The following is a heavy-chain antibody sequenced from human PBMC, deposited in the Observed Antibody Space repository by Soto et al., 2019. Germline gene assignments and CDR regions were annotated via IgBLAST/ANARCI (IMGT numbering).Heavy chain of an antibody. CDR2: IHYSGST. J-gene: IGHJ4*02. Sequence: QLQLQESGPGLVKPSETLSLTCTVSGGSISSSSYHWGWIRQPPGKGLEWIGTIHYSGSTYYNPSPXSXXTISVDTSKNQFSLNLTSVTAADTAVFYCARRRNIAAAVDYWGQGTLVTVSS. CDR3: ARRRNIAAAVDY. CDR1: GGSISSSSYH. V-gene: IGHV4-39*01. D-gene: IGHD6-13*01.